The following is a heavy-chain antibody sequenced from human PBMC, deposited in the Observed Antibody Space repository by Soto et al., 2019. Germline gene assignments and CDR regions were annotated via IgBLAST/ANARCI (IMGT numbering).Heavy chain of an antibody. V-gene: IGHV4-4*02. Sequence: QVQLQESGPGLVKPSGTLSLTCAVSGGSISSSNWWSWVRQPPGKGLEWIGEIYHSGSTNYNPSLQRRVTISVDKSKNQFSLKLSSVTAADTAVYYCASPSDLTAYYFDYWGQGTLVTVSS. J-gene: IGHJ4*02. CDR2: IYHSGST. CDR1: GGSISSSNW. CDR3: ASPSDLTAYYFDY.